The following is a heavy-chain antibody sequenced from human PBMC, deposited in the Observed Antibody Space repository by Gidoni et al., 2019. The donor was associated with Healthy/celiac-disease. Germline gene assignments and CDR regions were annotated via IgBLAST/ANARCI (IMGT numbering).Heavy chain of an antibody. CDR3: ARDQRIQLPYYYYGMDV. J-gene: IGHJ6*02. V-gene: IGHV1-69*01. D-gene: IGHD5-18*01. CDR2: IIPIFGTA. CDR1: GGTFSSYA. Sequence: QVQLVQSGAEVKKPGSSVKVSCKASGGTFSSYAISWVRQAPGQGLEWMGGIIPIFGTANYAQKFQGRVTITADESTSTAYMELSSLRSEDTAVYYCARDQRIQLPYYYYGMDVWGQGTTVTVSS.